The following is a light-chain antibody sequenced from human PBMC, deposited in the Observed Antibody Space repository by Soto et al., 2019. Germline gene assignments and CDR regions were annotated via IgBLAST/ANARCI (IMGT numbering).Light chain of an antibody. CDR1: SSDVPAYNF. V-gene: IGLV2-14*01. CDR3: SSYTSGGNYV. Sequence: QSALTQPASVSGSPGQSVAISCTGTSSDVPAYNFVSWYQQHPGKAPKLMVFDVSNRPSGVSDRFSGSKSGNTASLTISGLQAEDEADYYCSSYTSGGNYVFGTGTKLTVL. J-gene: IGLJ1*01. CDR2: DVS.